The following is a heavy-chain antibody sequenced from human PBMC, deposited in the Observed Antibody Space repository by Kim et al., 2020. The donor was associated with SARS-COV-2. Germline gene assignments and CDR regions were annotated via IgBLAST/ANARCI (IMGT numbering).Heavy chain of an antibody. Sequence: GGSLRLSCAASGFTFSAFSMNWVRQAPGKGLEWVSFISSSGGTIYYVDSVKGRFTSSRDDARNSLYLQMNNLRDEDTAVYYCVRDNEFCSGDCYSADYWGHGTLVAVSS. CDR2: ISSSGGTI. CDR1: GFTFSAFS. D-gene: IGHD2-21*01. J-gene: IGHJ4*01. V-gene: IGHV3-48*02. CDR3: VRDNEFCSGDCYSADY.